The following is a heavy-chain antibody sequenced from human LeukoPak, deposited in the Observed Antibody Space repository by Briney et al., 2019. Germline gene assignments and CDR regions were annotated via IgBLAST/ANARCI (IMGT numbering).Heavy chain of an antibody. Sequence: KPSETLTLTCTVSGGSISSYYWSWIRQPPGKGLEWIGYLHNSGSNNQNPSLKSRVTISLDTSKNQFSLKLSSVTAADTAVYYCARDVAKGPPDLWGQGTLVTVSS. J-gene: IGHJ4*02. V-gene: IGHV4-59*01. CDR1: GGSISSYY. D-gene: IGHD1-14*01. CDR2: LHNSGSN. CDR3: ARDVAKGPPDL.